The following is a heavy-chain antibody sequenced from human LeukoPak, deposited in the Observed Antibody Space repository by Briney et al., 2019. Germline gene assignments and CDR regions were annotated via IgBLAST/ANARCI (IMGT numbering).Heavy chain of an antibody. Sequence: GGSLRLSCAASGFTVSSNYMIWFRQAPGKGLEGGSVIYSGGSTYYADSVKGGFTISRDNSKNTLYLQMNSLRAEDTAVYYCARVYDFWSGYYLDYWGQGTLVTVSS. CDR2: IYSGGST. J-gene: IGHJ4*02. CDR1: GFTVSSNY. D-gene: IGHD3-3*01. V-gene: IGHV3-66*02. CDR3: ARVYDFWSGYYLDY.